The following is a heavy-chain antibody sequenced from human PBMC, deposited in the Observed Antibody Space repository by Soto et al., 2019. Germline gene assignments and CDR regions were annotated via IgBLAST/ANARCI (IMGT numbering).Heavy chain of an antibody. J-gene: IGHJ3*02. D-gene: IGHD2-15*01. V-gene: IGHV4-59*08. CDR2: IYYSGST. CDR1: GGSISSYY. Sequence: SETLSLTCTVSGGSISSYYWSWIRQPPGKGLEWIGYIYYSGSTNYNPSLKSRVTISVDTSKNQFSLRLSSVTAADTAVYYCARLVRYCSGGSCYFTRDAFDIWGQGTMVTVSS. CDR3: ARLVRYCSGGSCYFTRDAFDI.